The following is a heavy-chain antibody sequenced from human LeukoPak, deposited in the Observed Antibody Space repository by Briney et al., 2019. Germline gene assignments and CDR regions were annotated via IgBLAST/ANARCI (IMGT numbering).Heavy chain of an antibody. V-gene: IGHV1-69*01. CDR2: IIPIFGTA. CDR3: ARGSGYYYYFDY. CDR1: GGTFSSYA. D-gene: IGHD3-22*01. Sequence: SVKVSCKASGGTFSSYAISWVRQAPGQGLEWVGGIIPIFGTANYAQKFQGRVTITADESTNTAYMELSSLRSEDTAVYYCARGSGYYYYFDYWGQGTLVTVSS. J-gene: IGHJ4*02.